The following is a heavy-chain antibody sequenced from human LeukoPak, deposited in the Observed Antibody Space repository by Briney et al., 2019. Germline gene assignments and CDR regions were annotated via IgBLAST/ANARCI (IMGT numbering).Heavy chain of an antibody. CDR2: IYYSGST. J-gene: IGHJ4*02. CDR3: ARGRYSSGWHDFDY. V-gene: IGHV4-39*01. Sequence: SETLSLTCTVSGGSISSNSYYWGWIRQPPGKGLEWIGSIYYSGSTYYNPSLKSRVPMSVDTSKNQFSLKLNSMTAADTAVYYCARGRYSSGWHDFDYWGQGTLVTVSS. D-gene: IGHD6-19*01. CDR1: GGSISSNSYY.